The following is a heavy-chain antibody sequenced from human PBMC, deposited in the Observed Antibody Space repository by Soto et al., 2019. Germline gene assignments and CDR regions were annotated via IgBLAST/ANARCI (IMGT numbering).Heavy chain of an antibody. CDR2: LSPHNGNT. D-gene: IGHD6-25*01. CDR1: GYTFTTYD. V-gene: IGHV1-8*01. CDR3: ARRKERSGPHSFDY. Sequence: QVQVVQSGAEVKKPGASVKVSCKTSGYTFTTYDIHWVRQATGQGLEWMGWLSPHNGNTGYAQQFRDRVKIAMNTSTSTVTLEVSSLRFEDTATYYCARRKERSGPHSFDYWGQGTLVTVSS. J-gene: IGHJ4*02.